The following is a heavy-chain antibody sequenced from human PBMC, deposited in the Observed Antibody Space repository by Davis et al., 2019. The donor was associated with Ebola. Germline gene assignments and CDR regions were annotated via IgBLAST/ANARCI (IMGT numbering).Heavy chain of an antibody. Sequence: ASVKVSCKASGYTFTSYYMHWVRQAPGQGLEWMGIINPSGGSTSYAQKLQGRVTMTTDTSTSTAYMELRSLRSDDTAVYYCARDYYDSSGYWYFDLWGRGTLVTVSS. CDR2: INPSGGST. J-gene: IGHJ2*01. CDR1: GYTFTSYY. CDR3: ARDYYDSSGYWYFDL. V-gene: IGHV1-46*01. D-gene: IGHD3-22*01.